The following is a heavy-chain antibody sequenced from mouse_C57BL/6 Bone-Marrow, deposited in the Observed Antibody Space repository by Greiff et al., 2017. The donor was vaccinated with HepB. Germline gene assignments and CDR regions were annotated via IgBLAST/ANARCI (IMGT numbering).Heavy chain of an antibody. Sequence: VQLQQPGAELVRPGTSVKLSCKASGYTFTSYWMHWVKQRPGQGLEWIGVIDPSDSYTNYNQKFKGKATLTVDTSSSTAYMQLSSLTSEDSAVYYWARWGLRSWFAYWGQGTLVTVSA. V-gene: IGHV1-59*01. CDR2: IDPSDSYT. D-gene: IGHD2-2*01. CDR1: GYTFTSYW. J-gene: IGHJ3*01. CDR3: ARWGLRSWFAY.